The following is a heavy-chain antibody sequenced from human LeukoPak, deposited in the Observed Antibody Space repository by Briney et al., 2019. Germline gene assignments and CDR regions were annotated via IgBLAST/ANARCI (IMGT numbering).Heavy chain of an antibody. CDR2: IYPGDSDT. CDR1: GYSFTSYW. CDR3: ARHSQRYCSGGSCSLDY. D-gene: IGHD2-15*01. V-gene: IGHV5-51*01. Sequence: PGESLKISCKGSGYSFTSYWIGWVRQMPGKGLEWMGIIYPGDSDTRYSPSFQGQVAISADKSISTAYLQWSSLKASDTAMYYCARHSQRYCSGGSCSLDYWGQGTLVTVSS. J-gene: IGHJ4*02.